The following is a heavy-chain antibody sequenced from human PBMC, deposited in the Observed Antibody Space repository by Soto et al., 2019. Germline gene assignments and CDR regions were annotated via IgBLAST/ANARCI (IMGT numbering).Heavy chain of an antibody. V-gene: IGHV1-18*01. J-gene: IGHJ6*02. CDR2: ISAYNGNT. D-gene: IGHD3-10*01. CDR3: ATELYMVRGPRTHPAYGMDV. Sequence: ASVKVSCKASGYTFTSYGISWVRQAPGQGLEWMGWISAYNGNTNYAQKLQGRVTMTTDTSTSTAYMELRSLRSDDTAVYYCATELYMVRGPRTHPAYGMDVWGQGTTVTVSS. CDR1: GYTFTSYG.